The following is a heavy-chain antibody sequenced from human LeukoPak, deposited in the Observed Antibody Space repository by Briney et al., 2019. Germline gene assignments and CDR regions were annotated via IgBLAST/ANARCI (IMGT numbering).Heavy chain of an antibody. Sequence: SETLSLTCAVYGGSFSGYYWSWIRQPPGKGLEWIGEINHSGSTNYNPSLKSRVTISVDTSKNQFPLKLSSVTAADTAVYYCARTNAGYGWYYYYYMDVWGKGTTVTISS. J-gene: IGHJ6*03. V-gene: IGHV4-34*01. CDR2: INHSGST. CDR1: GGSFSGYY. CDR3: ARTNAGYGWYYYYYMDV. D-gene: IGHD5-18*01.